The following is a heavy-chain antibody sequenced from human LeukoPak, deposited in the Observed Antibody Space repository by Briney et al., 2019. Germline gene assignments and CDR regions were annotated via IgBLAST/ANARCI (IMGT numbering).Heavy chain of an antibody. Sequence: ASVKLSCKASGYTFTGYYIHWVRQAPGQGLEWMGLINPNSGGTNYAQKFQGRVTMTRDTSISTAYMELSRLRSDDTAVYYCAREARGEGAINFDYWGQGTLVTVSS. D-gene: IGHD3-10*01. CDR3: AREARGEGAINFDY. J-gene: IGHJ4*02. CDR1: GYTFTGYY. V-gene: IGHV1-2*02. CDR2: INPNSGGT.